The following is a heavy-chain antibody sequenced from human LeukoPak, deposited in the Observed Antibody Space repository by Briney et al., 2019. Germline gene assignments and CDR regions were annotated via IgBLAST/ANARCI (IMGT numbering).Heavy chain of an antibody. CDR3: AKDLLRYYGSGSYY. J-gene: IGHJ4*02. D-gene: IGHD3-10*01. V-gene: IGHV3-23*01. CDR2: ISGSGRNT. Sequence: PGGSLRLSCAASGFTFSSYGMHWVRQAPGKGLQWVSGISGSGRNTYYADSVKGRFTISRDNSKNTVYLQMNSLRAEDTAVYYCAKDLLRYYGSGSYYWGQGTLVTVSS. CDR1: GFTFSSYG.